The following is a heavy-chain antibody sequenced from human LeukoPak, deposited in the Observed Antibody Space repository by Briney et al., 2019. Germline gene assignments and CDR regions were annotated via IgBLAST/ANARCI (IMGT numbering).Heavy chain of an antibody. CDR3: ARGKGDILTGLYYFDY. CDR2: IIPIFGTA. J-gene: IGHJ4*02. CDR1: GDTFSSYA. D-gene: IGHD3-9*01. V-gene: IGHV1-69*05. Sequence: ASVKVSCKASGDTFSSYAISWVRQAPGQGLEWMGGIIPIFGTANYAQKFQGRVTITTDESTSTAYMELSSLRSEDTAVYYCARGKGDILTGLYYFDYWGQGTLVTVSS.